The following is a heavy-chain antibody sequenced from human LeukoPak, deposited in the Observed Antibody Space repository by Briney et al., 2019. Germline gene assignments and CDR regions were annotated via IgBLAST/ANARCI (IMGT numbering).Heavy chain of an antibody. CDR1: GGTFSSYV. Sequence: ASVKVSCKASGGTFSSYVISWVRQAPGQGLERMGGIIPIFGTANYAQKFQGRVTITTDESTSTAYMELSSLRSEDTAVYYCARARDSSSWSYYYYYYMDVWGKGTTVTVSS. D-gene: IGHD6-13*01. CDR2: IIPIFGTA. CDR3: ARARDSSSWSYYYYYYMDV. J-gene: IGHJ6*03. V-gene: IGHV1-69*05.